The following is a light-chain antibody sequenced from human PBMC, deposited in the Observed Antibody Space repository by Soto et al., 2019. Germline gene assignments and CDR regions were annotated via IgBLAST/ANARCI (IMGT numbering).Light chain of an antibody. Sequence: IQMTQSPSSLSASGGDRVNITCRASQSISKYLNWYQQKPGKAPKLLIYAASSLHSGVPSRFSGSGSGTDFTLTISSLQPEDFATYYCQQSYSAPPLTFGGGTNVEFK. J-gene: IGKJ4*01. V-gene: IGKV1-39*01. CDR3: QQSYSAPPLT. CDR1: QSISKY. CDR2: AAS.